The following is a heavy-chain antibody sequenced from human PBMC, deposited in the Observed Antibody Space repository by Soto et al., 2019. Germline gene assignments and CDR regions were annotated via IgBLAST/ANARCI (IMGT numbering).Heavy chain of an antibody. J-gene: IGHJ6*02. D-gene: IGHD3-10*01. CDR2: ISSSGTAT. Sequence: GGSLRLSCAASGFTFRDYDMSWLRQAPGKGLEWVSCISSSGTATYYADSVKGRFTISRDNAKNSLYVEMNSLRVEDTAVYSCARIWGDDLYGMDVWGQGTTVTVS. CDR3: ARIWGDDLYGMDV. V-gene: IGHV3-11*01. CDR1: GFTFRDYD.